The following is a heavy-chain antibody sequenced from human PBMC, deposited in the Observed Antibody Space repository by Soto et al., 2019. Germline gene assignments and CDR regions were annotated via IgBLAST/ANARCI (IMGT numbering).Heavy chain of an antibody. Sequence: QVQLVESGGGVVQPGRSLRLSCAASGFTFSSYAMHWVRQAPGKGLEWVAVISYDGSNKYYADSVKGRFTISRDNSKNTLYLQMNSLRAEDTAVYYCAREADGYNAFDYWGQGTLVTVSS. J-gene: IGHJ4*02. V-gene: IGHV3-30-3*01. D-gene: IGHD5-12*01. CDR1: GFTFSSYA. CDR3: AREADGYNAFDY. CDR2: ISYDGSNK.